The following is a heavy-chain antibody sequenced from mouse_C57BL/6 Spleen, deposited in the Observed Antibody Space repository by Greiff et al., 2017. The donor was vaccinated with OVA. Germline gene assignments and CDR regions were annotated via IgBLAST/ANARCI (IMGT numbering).Heavy chain of an antibody. CDR3: AREVLYDYGEAYYAMDY. CDR2: IHPNSGST. V-gene: IGHV1-64*01. CDR1: GYTFTSYW. J-gene: IGHJ4*01. Sequence: QVQLQQPGAELVKPGASVKLSCKASGYTFTSYWMHWVKQRPGQGLEWIGMIHPNSGSTNYNEKFKSKSSLTVDKSSSTAYMQLSSLTAEDSAVYYCAREVLYDYGEAYYAMDYWGQGTSVTVSS. D-gene: IGHD2-4*01.